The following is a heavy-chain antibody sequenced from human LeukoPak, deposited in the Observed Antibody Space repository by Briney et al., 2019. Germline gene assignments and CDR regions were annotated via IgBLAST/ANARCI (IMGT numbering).Heavy chain of an antibody. D-gene: IGHD3-10*01. Sequence: SETLSLTCTVSGGSISGSSYYWGWIRQPPGKGLEWIGSIFYGGNTSYNPSLKSRVTISVDTSKNQFSLKVDSVTAADTAVFYCARHRSYYYDYWGQGMLVTVSS. J-gene: IGHJ4*02. CDR2: IFYGGNT. CDR1: GGSISGSSYY. CDR3: ARHRSYYYDY. V-gene: IGHV4-39*01.